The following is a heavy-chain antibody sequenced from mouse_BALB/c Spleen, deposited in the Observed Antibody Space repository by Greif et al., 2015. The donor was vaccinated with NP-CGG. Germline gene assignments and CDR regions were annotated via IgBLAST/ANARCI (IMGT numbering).Heavy chain of an antibody. V-gene: IGHV5-17*02. CDR3: ARSGMITTTGYAMDY. Sequence: EVQVVESGGGLVQPGGSRKLSCAASGFTFSSFGMHWVRQAPEKGLEWVAYISSGSSTIYYADTVKGRFTISRDNPKNTLFLQMTSLRSEDTAMYYCARSGMITTTGYAMDYWGQGTSVTVSS. CDR2: ISSGSSTI. CDR1: GFTFSSFG. D-gene: IGHD2-4*01. J-gene: IGHJ4*01.